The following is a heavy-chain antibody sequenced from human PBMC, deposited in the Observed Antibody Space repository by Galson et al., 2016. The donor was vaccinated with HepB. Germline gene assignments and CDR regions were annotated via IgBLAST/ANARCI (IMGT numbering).Heavy chain of an antibody. D-gene: IGHD3-10*01. CDR2: ISYDGGIK. J-gene: IGHJ4*02. CDR3: ARDRRLFYGSGSPELEY. V-gene: IGHV3-30-3*01. CDR1: GFTFRGYA. Sequence: SLRLSCAGSGFTFRGYAMHWVRQAPGKGLEWVAVISYDGGIKYYADSVKGRFTISRDNSKNTVYLQINSLRTEDTAVYYSARDRRLFYGSGSPELEYWGKGTLVTVSS.